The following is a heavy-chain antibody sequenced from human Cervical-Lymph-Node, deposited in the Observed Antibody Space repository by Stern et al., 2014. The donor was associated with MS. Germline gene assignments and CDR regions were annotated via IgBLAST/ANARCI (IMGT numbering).Heavy chain of an antibody. J-gene: IGHJ6*02. D-gene: IGHD6-6*01. CDR2: GSSR. Sequence: GSSRNYADSVKGRFTISRDNSKNTLNLQMNSRRAEDTAVYYCARGIAARPEYYYGMDVWGQGTTVTVSS. CDR3: ARGIAARPEYYYGMDV. V-gene: IGHV3-33*01.